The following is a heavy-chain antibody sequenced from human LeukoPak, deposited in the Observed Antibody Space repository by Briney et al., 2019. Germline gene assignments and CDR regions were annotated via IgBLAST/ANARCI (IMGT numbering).Heavy chain of an antibody. V-gene: IGHV3-23*01. CDR2: ISGSGGST. D-gene: IGHD1-26*01. J-gene: IGHJ6*03. CDR3: AKTLGGSQNYYYYMDV. Sequence: GGSLRLSCAASGFTFGSYAMSWVRQAPGKGLEWVSAISGSGGSTYYADSVKGRFTISRDNSKNTLYLQMNSLRAEDTAVYYCAKTLGGSQNYYYYMDVWGKGTTVTVSS. CDR1: GFTFGSYA.